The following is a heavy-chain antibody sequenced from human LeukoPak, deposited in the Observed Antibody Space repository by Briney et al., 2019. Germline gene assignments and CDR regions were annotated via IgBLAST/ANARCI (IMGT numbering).Heavy chain of an antibody. CDR2: IYYSGST. Sequence: SQTLSLTCTVSGGSISSGDYYWSWIRQPPGKGLEWIGYIYYSGSTYYNPSLKSRVTISVDTSKNKFSLKLSSVTAADTAVYYCARVASSSWYYFDYWGQGTLVTVSS. D-gene: IGHD6-13*01. CDR3: ARVASSSWYYFDY. V-gene: IGHV4-30-4*08. J-gene: IGHJ4*02. CDR1: GGSISSGDYY.